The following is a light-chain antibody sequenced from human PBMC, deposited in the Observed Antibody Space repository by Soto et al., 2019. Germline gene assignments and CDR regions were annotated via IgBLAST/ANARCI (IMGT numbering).Light chain of an antibody. V-gene: IGLV2-8*01. Sequence: SALARPPSASGSPGQSVPISCTGTSSDVGGYNYVSWYQQHPGKAPKLMIYEVSERPSGVPDRFSGSKSSNTASLTVSGLQAEDEADYYCSSYAGSNNFVFGTGTKVTAL. CDR2: EVS. CDR3: SSYAGSNNFV. J-gene: IGLJ1*01. CDR1: SSDVGGYNY.